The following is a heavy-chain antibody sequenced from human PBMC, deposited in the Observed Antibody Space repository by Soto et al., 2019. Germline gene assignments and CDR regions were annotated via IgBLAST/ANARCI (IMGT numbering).Heavy chain of an antibody. CDR2: IYYSGST. Sequence: PSETLSLTCTVSGGSISSGDYYWSWIRQPPGKGLEWIGYIYYSGSTYYNPSLKSRVTISVDTSKNQFSLKLSSVTAAATAVYYCARAYVDPARSYGMDVWGQGNTVTVSS. CDR3: ARAYVDPARSYGMDV. J-gene: IGHJ6*02. D-gene: IGHD5-18*01. CDR1: GGSISSGDYY. V-gene: IGHV4-30-4*01.